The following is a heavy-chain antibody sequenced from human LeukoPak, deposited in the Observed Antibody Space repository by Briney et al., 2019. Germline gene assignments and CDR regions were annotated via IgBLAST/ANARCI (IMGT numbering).Heavy chain of an antibody. J-gene: IGHJ3*02. V-gene: IGHV3-21*01. CDR3: ARDERVGATPTGAFDI. CDR1: GFTFSSYS. D-gene: IGHD1-26*01. Sequence: GGSLRLSCAASGFTFSSYSMNWVRQAPGKGLEWVSSISSSSSYIYYADSVKGRFTISRDNAKNSLYLQMNSLRAEDTAVYYCARDERVGATPTGAFDIWGQGTMVTVSS. CDR2: ISSSSSYI.